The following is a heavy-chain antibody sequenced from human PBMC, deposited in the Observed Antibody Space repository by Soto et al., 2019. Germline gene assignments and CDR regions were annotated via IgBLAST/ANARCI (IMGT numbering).Heavy chain of an antibody. CDR3: ASSCSDDEWCYFD. D-gene: IGHD2-8*01. CDR1: GFTFSDYY. V-gene: IGHV3-11*01. J-gene: IGHJ4*03. CDR2: ISGTGDTT. Sequence: HVEVVESGGGLVKPGGSLRLSCAASGFTFSDYYMSWIRQAPGKGLEWVSYISGTGDTTYYADSVKGRFPISRDNAKNSLILPMTSLRVEDTAIYYCASSCSDDEWCYFD.